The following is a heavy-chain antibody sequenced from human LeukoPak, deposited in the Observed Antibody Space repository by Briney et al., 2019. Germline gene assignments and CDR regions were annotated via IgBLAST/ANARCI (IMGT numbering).Heavy chain of an antibody. V-gene: IGHV4-59*01. CDR3: ARALHYDFWSGYYMAYYYGMDV. CDR1: GGSISSYD. J-gene: IGHJ6*02. D-gene: IGHD3-3*01. CDR2: IYYSGST. Sequence: SETLSLTCTVSGGSISSYDLSWIRQPPGKGLEWVGYIYYSGSTNYNPSLNSRVTISVDTSKNQFSLKLSSVTAADTAVYYCARALHYDFWSGYYMAYYYGMDVWGQGTTVTVSS.